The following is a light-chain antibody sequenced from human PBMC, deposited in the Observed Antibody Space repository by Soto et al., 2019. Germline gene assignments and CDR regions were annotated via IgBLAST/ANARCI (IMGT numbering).Light chain of an antibody. CDR2: EVS. Sequence: QSALTQPPSASGSPGQSVTISCTGTSSDVGGYNYVSWYQQHPGKDPKLMISEVSKRPSGVPDRFSGSKSGNTASLTVSGLHAEDEDDYYCSSFSGNNNLVFGGGTKLTVL. V-gene: IGLV2-8*01. J-gene: IGLJ2*01. CDR1: SSDVGGYNY. CDR3: SSFSGNNNLV.